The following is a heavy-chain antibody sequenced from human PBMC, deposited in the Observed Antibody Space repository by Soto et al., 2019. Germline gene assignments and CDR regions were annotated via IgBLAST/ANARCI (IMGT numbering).Heavy chain of an antibody. V-gene: IGHV3-30*18. CDR1: GFTFSSYG. CDR3: AKDDSYGSGSYYVEVYYYYGMDV. Sequence: PGGSLRLSCAASGFTFSSYGMHWVRQAPGKGLEWVAVISYDGSNKYYADSVKGRFTISRDNSKNTLYLQMNSLRAEDTAVYYCAKDDSYGSGSYYVEVYYYYGMDVWGQGTTVTVSS. J-gene: IGHJ6*02. CDR2: ISYDGSNK. D-gene: IGHD3-10*01.